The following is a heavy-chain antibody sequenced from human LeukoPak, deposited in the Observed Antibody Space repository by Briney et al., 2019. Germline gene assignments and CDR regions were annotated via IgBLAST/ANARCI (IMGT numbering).Heavy chain of an antibody. D-gene: IGHD3-9*01. CDR3: ARGLPPRAGYDILTGYFDY. CDR1: GYTFSGYY. CDR2: IIPIFGTA. Sequence: ASVKVSCKASGYTFSGYYMHWVRQAPGQGLEWMGGIIPIFGTANYAQKFQGRVTITTDESTSTAYMELSSLRSEDTAVYYCARGLPPRAGYDILTGYFDYWGQGTLVTVSS. J-gene: IGHJ4*02. V-gene: IGHV1-69*05.